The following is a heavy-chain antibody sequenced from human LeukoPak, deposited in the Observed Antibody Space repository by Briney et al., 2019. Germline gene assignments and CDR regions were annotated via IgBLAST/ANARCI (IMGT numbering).Heavy chain of an antibody. CDR1: GGSITNTNY. V-gene: IGHV4-4*02. CDR2: VSLQGST. CDR3: AREGGPYRPLDY. J-gene: IGHJ4*02. Sequence: PSGTLSLTCGVSGGSITNTNYWTWVRQPPGKGLEWIGDVSLQGSTNYNPSLMGRVAISVDTSENHISLQLTSVTAADTAVYYCAREGGPYRPLDYSGQGTLVTVSS.